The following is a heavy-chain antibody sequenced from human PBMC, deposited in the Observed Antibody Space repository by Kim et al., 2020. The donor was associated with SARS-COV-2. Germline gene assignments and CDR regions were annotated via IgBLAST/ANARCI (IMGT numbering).Heavy chain of an antibody. J-gene: IGHJ6*02. CDR2: ISSSSSYI. CDR1: GFTFSSYS. D-gene: IGHD2-21*01. CDR3: ARDPYGGDLFYYYYGMDV. V-gene: IGHV3-21*01. Sequence: GGSRRLSCAASGFTFSSYSMNWVRQAPGKGLEWVSSISSSSSYIYYADSVKGRFTISRDNAKNSLYLQMNSLRAEDTAVYYCARDPYGGDLFYYYYGMDVWGQGTTVTVS.